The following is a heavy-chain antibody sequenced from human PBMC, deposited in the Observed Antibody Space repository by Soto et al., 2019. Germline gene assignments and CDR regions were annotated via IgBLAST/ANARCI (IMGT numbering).Heavy chain of an antibody. CDR2: IYYSGST. J-gene: IGHJ1*01. CDR1: GGSISSYY. CDR3: ARSRTTVTPSGFQH. V-gene: IGHV4-59*01. Sequence: SETLSLTCTVSGGSISSYYWSWIRQPPGKGLEWIGYIYYSGSTNYNPSLKSRVTISVDTSRNQFSLKLSSVTAADTAVYYCARSRTTVTPSGFQHWGQGTLVTVSS. D-gene: IGHD4-17*01.